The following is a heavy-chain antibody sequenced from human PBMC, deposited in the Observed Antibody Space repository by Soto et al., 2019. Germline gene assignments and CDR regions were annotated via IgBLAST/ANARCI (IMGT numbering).Heavy chain of an antibody. V-gene: IGHV3-74*01. CDR3: ARETSSWSLDY. CDR1: GFTLSTYW. CDR2: SNSDGRST. D-gene: IGHD6-13*01. Sequence: PGGSLRLSCAASGFTLSTYWMHWVRQAPGKGLVWVSRSNSDGRSTDHADSVKGRFTISRDNAKNTLYLQMNSLRVEDTAVYYCARETSSWSLDYWGQGMLVTVSS. J-gene: IGHJ4*02.